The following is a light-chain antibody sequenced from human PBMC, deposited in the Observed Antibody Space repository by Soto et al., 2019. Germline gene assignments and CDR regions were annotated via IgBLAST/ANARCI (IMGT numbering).Light chain of an antibody. CDR3: SSYTSGSAYV. J-gene: IGLJ1*01. CDR2: EVT. V-gene: IGLV2-14*01. CDR1: SSDVGDYNY. Sequence: QSALTQPASVSGSPGQSITISCTGTSSDVGDYNYVSWYQQHPGKVPKLIIFEVTNRPSGVSNRFSGSKSGNTASLTISGLQAEDEADYYCSSYTSGSAYVFGTGTKATVL.